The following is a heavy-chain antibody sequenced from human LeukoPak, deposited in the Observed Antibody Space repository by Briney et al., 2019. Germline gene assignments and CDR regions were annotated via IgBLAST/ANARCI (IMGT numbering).Heavy chain of an antibody. CDR2: ISSSSSYI. CDR3: ASIYCSSTSCYGGFDY. V-gene: IGHV3-21*01. J-gene: IGHJ4*02. CDR1: GFTFSSYS. Sequence: GGSLRLSCAASGFTFSSYSMNWVRQAPGKGLEWVSSISSSSSYIYYADSVKGRFTISRDNAKNSLYLQMNSLRAEDTAVYYCASIYCSSTSCYGGFDYWGQGTLVTVSS. D-gene: IGHD2-2*01.